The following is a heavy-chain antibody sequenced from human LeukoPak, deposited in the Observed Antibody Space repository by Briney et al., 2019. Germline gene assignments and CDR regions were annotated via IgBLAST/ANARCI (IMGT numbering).Heavy chain of an antibody. D-gene: IGHD3-22*01. Sequence: GGSLRLSREASRFKFSSYGMHWVRQAPGKGLEWVAVISYDGSNKYYADSVKGRFTISRDNSKNTLYLQMNSLRAEDTAVYYCARDYDSSGYGYFDYWGQGTLVTVSS. CDR1: RFKFSSYG. V-gene: IGHV3-30*03. CDR3: ARDYDSSGYGYFDY. J-gene: IGHJ4*02. CDR2: ISYDGSNK.